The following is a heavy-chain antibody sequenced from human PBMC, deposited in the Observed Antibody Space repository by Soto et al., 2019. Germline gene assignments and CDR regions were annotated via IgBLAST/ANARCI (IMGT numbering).Heavy chain of an antibody. V-gene: IGHV4-59*12. CDR3: ARERHWFGP. J-gene: IGHJ5*02. Sequence: SETLSFTCTVCGISITSSYWNWFRQSPGKGLEWIGQISDREDIKYNPPLESRVAISTDTSKSEVSLTLTAINAADTAVYFCARERHWFGPWGQGTLVTVSS. CDR1: GISITSSY. CDR2: ISDREDI.